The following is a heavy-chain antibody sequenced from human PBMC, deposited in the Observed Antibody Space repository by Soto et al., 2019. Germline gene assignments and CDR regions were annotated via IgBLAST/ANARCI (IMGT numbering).Heavy chain of an antibody. CDR3: NTYPDFWGGHTPL. Sequence: VQLVESGGGLVQPGGSLGLSCAASGFTITNAWMHWVRQAPGKGLEWVGRVKSKADGETTDYAEPVNGRFTISRDDSRNTLSLQMNSLKIEDTAVYYCNTYPDFWGGHTPLWGQGTLVTVSS. J-gene: IGHJ4*02. V-gene: IGHV3-15*07. CDR1: GFTITNAW. D-gene: IGHD3-3*01. CDR2: VKSKADGETT.